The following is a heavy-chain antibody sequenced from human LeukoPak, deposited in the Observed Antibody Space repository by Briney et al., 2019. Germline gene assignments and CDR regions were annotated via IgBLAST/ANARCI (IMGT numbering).Heavy chain of an antibody. CDR3: ARDRFGELFRKYYYYGMDV. J-gene: IGHJ6*02. CDR2: ISSSGSTI. V-gene: IGHV3-11*01. D-gene: IGHD3-10*01. CDR1: GFTFSDYY. Sequence: GGSLRLSCAASGFTFSDYYMSWIRQAPGKGLEWVSYISSSGSTIYYADSVKGRFTISRDNAKNSLYLQMNSLRAEDTAVYYCARDRFGELFRKYYYYGMDVWGQGTTVTVSS.